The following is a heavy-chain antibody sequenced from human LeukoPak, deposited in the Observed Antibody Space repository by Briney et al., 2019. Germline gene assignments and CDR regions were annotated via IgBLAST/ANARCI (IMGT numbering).Heavy chain of an antibody. CDR2: VTSSSSYV. D-gene: IGHD1-26*01. J-gene: IGHJ6*03. V-gene: IGHV3-21*06. Sequence: GGSLRLSCEASGFTFSSYNMNWVRQAPGKRLEWVSSVTSSSSYVFYADSVKGRFTISRDNAKNSLYLQMNSLTAEDTAVYYCARDPYSGNYGNTYYYYMDVWGKGTTVTISS. CDR1: GFTFSSYN. CDR3: ARDPYSGNYGNTYYYYMDV.